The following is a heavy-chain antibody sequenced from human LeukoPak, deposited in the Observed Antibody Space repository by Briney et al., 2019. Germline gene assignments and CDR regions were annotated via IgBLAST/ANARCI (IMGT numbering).Heavy chain of an antibody. CDR2: INHSGST. J-gene: IGHJ4*02. Sequence: PSETLSLTYAVYGRSFSGYYWSWIRQPPGKGLEWIGEINHSGSTNYNPSLKSRVTMSVDTSKNQFSLKLSSVTAADTAVYYCASRHYYDSSGTPGGFDYWGQGTLVTVSS. CDR3: ASRHYYDSSGTPGGFDY. V-gene: IGHV4-34*01. D-gene: IGHD3-22*01. CDR1: GRSFSGYY.